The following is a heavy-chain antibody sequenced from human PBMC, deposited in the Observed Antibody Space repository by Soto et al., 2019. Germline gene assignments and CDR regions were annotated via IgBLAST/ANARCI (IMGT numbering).Heavy chain of an antibody. D-gene: IGHD2-2*01. CDR2: ISSSSSTI. Sequence: GGSLRLSCAASGFTFSSYSMNWVRQAPGKGLEWVSYISSSSSTIHYADSVKGRFTISRDNAKNSLYLQMNSLRDEDTAVYYCARSRYCISTSCYELGAFDIWGQGTMVTVS. J-gene: IGHJ3*02. CDR1: GFTFSSYS. CDR3: ARSRYCISTSCYELGAFDI. V-gene: IGHV3-48*02.